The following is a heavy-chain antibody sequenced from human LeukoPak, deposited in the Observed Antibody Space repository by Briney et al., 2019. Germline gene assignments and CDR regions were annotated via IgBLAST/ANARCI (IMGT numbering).Heavy chain of an antibody. CDR1: GYSISSGYY. J-gene: IGHJ4*02. Sequence: SETLSLTCSVSGYSISSGYYWGWIRQPPGKGLEWIGSIYHSGSTYYNPSLKSRVTISVDTSKNQFSLKLSSVTAADTAVYYCARTRYSSGWPVLRPYYFDYWGQGTLVTVSS. V-gene: IGHV4-38-2*02. CDR3: ARTRYSSGWPVLRPYYFDY. D-gene: IGHD6-19*01. CDR2: IYHSGST.